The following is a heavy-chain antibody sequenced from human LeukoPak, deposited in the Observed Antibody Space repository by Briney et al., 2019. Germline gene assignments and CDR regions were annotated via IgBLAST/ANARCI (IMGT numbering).Heavy chain of an antibody. Sequence: PSETLSLTCIVSGGSISSSSYYWDWIRQAPGEGLEWIGNFYDSGNTRYNPSLKSRVTISGDTSKNQFSLKLTSVTAADTAVYYCARHTRPGCSGYENAFDIWGQGTMVTVSS. V-gene: IGHV4-39*01. J-gene: IGHJ3*02. CDR3: ARHTRPGCSGYENAFDI. D-gene: IGHD5-12*01. CDR2: FYDSGNT. CDR1: GGSISSSSYY.